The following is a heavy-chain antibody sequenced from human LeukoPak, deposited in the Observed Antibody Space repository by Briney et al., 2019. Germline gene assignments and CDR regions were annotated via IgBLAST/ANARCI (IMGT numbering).Heavy chain of an antibody. D-gene: IGHD6-6*01. CDR2: ISASSSYI. CDR3: ARGGAARPDY. V-gene: IGHV3-21*05. CDR1: GFIFSDYG. J-gene: IGHJ4*02. Sequence: GRSLRLSCVASGFIFSDYGMDWVRQAPGKGLERISYISASSSYIDYADSVKGRFTISRDNAKNSLFLQMHSLTVEDTAVYYCARGGAARPDYWGQGTLVTVSS.